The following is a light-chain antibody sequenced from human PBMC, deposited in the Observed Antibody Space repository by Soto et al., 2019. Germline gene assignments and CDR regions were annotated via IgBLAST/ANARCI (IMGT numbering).Light chain of an antibody. Sequence: QSALTQPASVSGSPGQSITISCTGTSSDVGGYNYVSWYQQHPGKAPKLMIYDVSNRPSGVSNRFSGFKSGNTASLTISGRLAEDEADYYCSSYPRSSTNVVFGGGTKLTVL. J-gene: IGLJ2*01. V-gene: IGLV2-14*01. CDR3: SSYPRSSTNVV. CDR2: DVS. CDR1: SSDVGGYNY.